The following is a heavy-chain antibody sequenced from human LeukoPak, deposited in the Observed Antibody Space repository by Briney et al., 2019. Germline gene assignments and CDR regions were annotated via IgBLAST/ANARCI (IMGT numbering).Heavy chain of an antibody. J-gene: IGHJ6*03. Sequence: PSETLSLXCTVSGGSISSYYWSWIRQPPGKGLEWIGYIYYSGSTNYNPSLKSRVTISVDTSKNQFSLKLSSVTAADTAVYYCARDLGTYYYGSGSSYYYMDVWGKGTTVTVSS. V-gene: IGHV4-59*01. CDR2: IYYSGST. D-gene: IGHD3-10*01. CDR3: ARDLGTYYYGSGSSYYYMDV. CDR1: GGSISSYY.